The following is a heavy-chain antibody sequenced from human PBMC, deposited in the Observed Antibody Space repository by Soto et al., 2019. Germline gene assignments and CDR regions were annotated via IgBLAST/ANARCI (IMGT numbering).Heavy chain of an antibody. CDR2: INAGNGNT. CDR3: ARVAARPYYYYGMDV. Sequence: QVQLVQSGAEEKKPGASVKVSCKASGYTFTSYAMHWVRQAPGQRLEWMGWINAGNGNTKYSQKFQGRVTITRDTSASTAYMELSSLRSEDTAVYYCARVAARPYYYYGMDVWGQGTTVIVSS. D-gene: IGHD6-6*01. J-gene: IGHJ6*02. V-gene: IGHV1-3*05. CDR1: GYTFTSYA.